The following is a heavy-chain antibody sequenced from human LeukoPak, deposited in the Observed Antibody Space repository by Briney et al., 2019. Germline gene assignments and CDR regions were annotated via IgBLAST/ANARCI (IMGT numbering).Heavy chain of an antibody. Sequence: GGSLRLSCAVSGFTFTDYWMNWVRQAPGKGLEWVASIRQDGSVKTYVDPVKGRFTISRDNTKNSLSLQVNSLRVEDTAVYYCARDGTAAGLYFDLWGQGTLVTVSS. V-gene: IGHV3-7*01. CDR2: IRQDGSVK. CDR1: GFTFTDYW. J-gene: IGHJ4*01. CDR3: ARDGTAAGLYFDL. D-gene: IGHD6-13*01.